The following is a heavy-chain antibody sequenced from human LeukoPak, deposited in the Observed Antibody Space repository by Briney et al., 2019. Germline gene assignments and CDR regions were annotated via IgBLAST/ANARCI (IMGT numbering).Heavy chain of an antibody. Sequence: SETLSLTCTVSGGSISSYYWSWIRQPPGKGLEWIGYIYYSGSTNYNPSLKSRVTISVDTSKNQFSLKLSSVTAEDTAVYYCARSGGVTVEYYFDYWGQGTLVTVSS. J-gene: IGHJ4*02. CDR3: ARSGGVTVEYYFDY. CDR2: IYYSGST. CDR1: GGSISSYY. D-gene: IGHD4-23*01. V-gene: IGHV4-59*01.